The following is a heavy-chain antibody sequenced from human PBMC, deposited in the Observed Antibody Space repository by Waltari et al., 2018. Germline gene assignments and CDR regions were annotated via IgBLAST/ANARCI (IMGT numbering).Heavy chain of an antibody. CDR1: GGTFSSYT. CDR3: ARDRPRGIHSSSWYLFDY. J-gene: IGHJ4*02. CDR2: IIPILGIA. Sequence: QVQLVQSGAEVKKPGSSVKVSCKASGGTFSSYTISWVRQAPGQGLEWMGRIIPILGIANYAQKFQGRVTITADKSTSTAYMELSSLRSEDTAVYYCARDRPRGIHSSSWYLFDYWGQGTLVTVSS. V-gene: IGHV1-69*08. D-gene: IGHD6-13*01.